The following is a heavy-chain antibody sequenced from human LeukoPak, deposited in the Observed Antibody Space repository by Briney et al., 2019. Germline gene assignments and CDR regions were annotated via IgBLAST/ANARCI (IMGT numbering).Heavy chain of an antibody. Sequence: GRSLRLSCAASGFTFSSYAMHWVRQAPGKGLEWVAVISYDGSNKYYADPEKGRFTISRDNSKNTLYLQMNSLRAEDTAVYYCARAGITMVRGVNPPAYYYYYMDVWGKGTTVTVSS. CDR2: ISYDGSNK. J-gene: IGHJ6*03. CDR1: GFTFSSYA. D-gene: IGHD3-10*01. V-gene: IGHV3-30*01. CDR3: ARAGITMVRGVNPPAYYYYYMDV.